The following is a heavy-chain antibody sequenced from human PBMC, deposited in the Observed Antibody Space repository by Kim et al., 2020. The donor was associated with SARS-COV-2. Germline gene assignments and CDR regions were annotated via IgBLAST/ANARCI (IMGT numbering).Heavy chain of an antibody. V-gene: IGHV4-59*01. J-gene: IGHJ4*02. D-gene: IGHD1-26*01. CDR1: GGSISSYY. CDR3: AGDAGATGY. Sequence: SETLSLTCTVSGGSISSYYWSWIRQPPGKGLEWIGSIYYSGSTNYNPSLKSRVTISVDTSKNQFSLKLSSVTAAETAVDYCAGDAGATGYWGQGTLVTVSS. CDR2: IYYSGST.